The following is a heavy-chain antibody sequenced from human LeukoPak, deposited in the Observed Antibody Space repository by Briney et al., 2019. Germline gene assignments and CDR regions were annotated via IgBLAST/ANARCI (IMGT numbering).Heavy chain of an antibody. Sequence: GGSLRLSCAASGFTFSSYAMSWVRQAPGKGLEWVSSISSSSSYIYYADSVKGRFTISRDNAKNSLYLQMNSLRAEDTAVYYCARDRGYSYGYPFDYWGQGTLVTVSS. V-gene: IGHV3-21*01. J-gene: IGHJ4*02. CDR2: ISSSSSYI. D-gene: IGHD5-18*01. CDR1: GFTFSSYA. CDR3: ARDRGYSYGYPFDY.